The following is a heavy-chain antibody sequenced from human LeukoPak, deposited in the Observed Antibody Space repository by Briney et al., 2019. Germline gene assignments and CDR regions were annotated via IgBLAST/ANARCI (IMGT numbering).Heavy chain of an antibody. CDR1: GFTFSSYS. CDR2: ISSSSSTI. V-gene: IGHV3-48*01. J-gene: IGHJ4*02. D-gene: IGHD3-10*01. CDR3: AREDPMVRGPPGY. Sequence: GGSLRLSCAASGFTFSSYSMNWVRQAPGKGLEWVSYISSSSSTIYYADSVKGRFTISRDNAKNSLYLQMNSLRAEDTAVYYCAREDPMVRGPPGYWGQGTLVTVSS.